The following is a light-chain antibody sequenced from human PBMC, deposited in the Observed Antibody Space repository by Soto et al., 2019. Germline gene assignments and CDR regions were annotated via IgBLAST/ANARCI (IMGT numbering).Light chain of an antibody. J-gene: IGKJ1*01. CDR3: QQYYTNSWS. CDR1: RSGLYSPNNKNY. Sequence: VMTQSQDSLALSLGESADVNCKPRRSGLYSPNNKNYLAWYQHKPGQPPKMLIYWASIRESGVTDRLSGSGSGTDFTLTISSLQSEDVAVYYCQQYYTNSWSVGLGTEVEI. CDR2: WAS. V-gene: IGKV4-1*01.